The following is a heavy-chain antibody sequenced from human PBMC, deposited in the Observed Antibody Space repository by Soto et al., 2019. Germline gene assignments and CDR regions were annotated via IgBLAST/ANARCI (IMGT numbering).Heavy chain of an antibody. CDR2: IHHSGST. Sequence: SETLSLTCAVSGGSISSSNWWSWVRQPPGKGLEWIGEIHHSGSTNYNPSLKSRVTISVDKSKNQFSLKLSSVTAADTAVYYCASVRGQYYYGMDVWGQGTTVTVSS. CDR1: GGSISSSNW. D-gene: IGHD3-10*02. J-gene: IGHJ6*02. V-gene: IGHV4-4*02. CDR3: ASVRGQYYYGMDV.